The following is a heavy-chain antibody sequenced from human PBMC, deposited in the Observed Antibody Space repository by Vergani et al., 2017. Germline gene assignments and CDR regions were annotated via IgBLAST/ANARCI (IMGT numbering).Heavy chain of an antibody. CDR1: GFTVSSNY. CDR3: AKDAPSSITILDY. CDR2: ISNDGSNE. D-gene: IGHD3-3*01. J-gene: IGHJ4*02. Sequence: VQLVESGGGLVQPGGSLRLSCAASGFTVSSNYMSWVRQAPGKGLEWVAVISNDGSNEYYADSVKGRFTISRDNSKNTLYLQMNSLRAEDTAVYYCAKDAPSSITILDYWGQGTLVTVSS. V-gene: IGHV3-30*18.